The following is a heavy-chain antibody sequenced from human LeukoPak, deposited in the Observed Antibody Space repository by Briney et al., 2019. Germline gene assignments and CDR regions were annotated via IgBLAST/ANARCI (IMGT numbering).Heavy chain of an antibody. CDR1: GFTFSSYA. D-gene: IGHD2-15*01. CDR3: ARPSPIVVVVAATPGYFQH. CDR2: ISYDGSNK. V-gene: IGHV3-30-3*01. Sequence: GRSLRLSCAASGFTFSSYAMHWVRQAPGKGLEWVAVISYDGSNKYYADSVKGRFTISRDNSKNTLYLQMNSLRAEDTVVYYCARPSPIVVVVAATPGYFQHWGQGTLVTVSS. J-gene: IGHJ1*01.